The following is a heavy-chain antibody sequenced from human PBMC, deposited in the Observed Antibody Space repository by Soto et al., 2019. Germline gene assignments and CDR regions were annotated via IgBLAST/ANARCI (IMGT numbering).Heavy chain of an antibody. Sequence: GGSLRLSCAASGFTFSSYSMHWVRQAPGKGLEWVAVISYDGNKIYYADSVKGRFTISRDLSKNTLYLQFNSLRPEDTAVYYCAREGNYYCYFDLWGRGTLVTVSS. CDR1: GFTFSSYS. CDR2: ISYDGNKI. CDR3: AREGNYYCYFDL. V-gene: IGHV3-30-3*01. J-gene: IGHJ2*01.